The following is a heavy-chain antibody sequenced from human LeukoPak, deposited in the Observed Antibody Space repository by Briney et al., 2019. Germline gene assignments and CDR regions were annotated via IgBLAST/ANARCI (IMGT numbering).Heavy chain of an antibody. CDR1: GFTFDDYA. V-gene: IGHV3-9*01. D-gene: IGHD1-26*01. CDR3: ARLVLRGMRAFDI. CDR2: ISWNSGSI. J-gene: IGHJ3*02. Sequence: GGSLRLSCAASGFTFDDYAMHWVRQAPGRGLEWVSGISWNSGSIGYADSVKGRFTISRDNAKNSLYLQMNSLRAEDTAVYYCARLVLRGMRAFDIWGQGTMVTVSS.